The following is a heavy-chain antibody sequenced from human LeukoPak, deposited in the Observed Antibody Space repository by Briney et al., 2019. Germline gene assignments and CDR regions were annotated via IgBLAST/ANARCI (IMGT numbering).Heavy chain of an antibody. CDR3: ARDLGVGATTLTAFDY. J-gene: IGHJ4*02. D-gene: IGHD1-26*01. CDR2: INHSGST. Sequence: SETLSLTCAVYGGSFSGYYWSWICQPPGKGLEWIGEINHSGSTNYNPSLKSRVTISVDTSKNQFSLKLSSVTAADTAVYYCARDLGVGATTLTAFDYWGQGTLVTVSS. CDR1: GGSFSGYY. V-gene: IGHV4-34*01.